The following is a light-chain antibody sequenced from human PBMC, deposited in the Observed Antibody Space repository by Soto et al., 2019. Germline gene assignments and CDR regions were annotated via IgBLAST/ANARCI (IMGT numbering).Light chain of an antibody. J-gene: IGLJ2*01. CDR2: GNS. V-gene: IGLV1-40*01. CDR3: QSYDSSLSRV. Sequence: QSVLTQPPSVSGAPGQRVTICCTGSSSNIGAGYDVHWYQQLPGTAPKLLIYGNSNRPSGVPDRFSGSKSGTSASLAITGLQAEDEADYYCQSYDSSLSRVFGAGTKVTVL. CDR1: SSNIGAGYD.